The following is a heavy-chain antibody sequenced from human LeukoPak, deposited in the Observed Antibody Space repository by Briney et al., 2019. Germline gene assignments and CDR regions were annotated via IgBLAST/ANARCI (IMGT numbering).Heavy chain of an antibody. V-gene: IGHV3-30*02. CDR1: GFTFSDYG. D-gene: IGHD4-17*01. CDR3: AKDGGDYMYDY. J-gene: IGHJ4*02. Sequence: GGSLRLSCAASGFTFSDYGMHWVRQAPGKGLEWVAFIRYDGNNKYYTDSVKGRFTISRDNSKNTLYLQMNSLGADDTAVYYCAKDGGDYMYDYWGQGTLVTVSS. CDR2: IRYDGNNK.